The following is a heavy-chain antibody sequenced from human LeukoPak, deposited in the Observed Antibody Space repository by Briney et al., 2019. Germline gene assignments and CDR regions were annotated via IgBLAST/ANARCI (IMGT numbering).Heavy chain of an antibody. Sequence: ASLNVSCKASGYTLTSYGISWVRQAPGQGLECMGGISAYNGNTNYAQTLQGRVTMTTDTSTSTAYMELRSLRSDGTAVYYCARDSIGGYSAFQHWGQGTLVTVSS. J-gene: IGHJ1*01. V-gene: IGHV1-18*01. CDR1: GYTLTSYG. CDR3: ARDSIGGYSAFQH. CDR2: ISAYNGNT. D-gene: IGHD2-21*01.